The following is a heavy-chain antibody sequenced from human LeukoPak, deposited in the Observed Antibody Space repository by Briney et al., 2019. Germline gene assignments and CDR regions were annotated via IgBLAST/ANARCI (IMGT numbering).Heavy chain of an antibody. V-gene: IGHV3-23*01. CDR3: AKDGAYDSSGYYPRPPDY. J-gene: IGHJ4*02. CDR1: GFTFSNYA. Sequence: PGGSLRLSCAASGFTFSNYAMSWVRQAPGKGLEWVSAIVGSGASTYYADSVRGRFTISRDNSKNTLYLEMNSLRAEDTAVYYCAKDGAYDSSGYYPRPPDYWGQGTLVTVSS. CDR2: IVGSGAST. D-gene: IGHD3-22*01.